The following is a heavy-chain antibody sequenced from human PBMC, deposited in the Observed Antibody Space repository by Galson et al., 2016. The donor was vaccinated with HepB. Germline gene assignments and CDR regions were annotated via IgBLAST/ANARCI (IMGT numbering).Heavy chain of an antibody. CDR2: IIPIFGTT. CDR3: ARQPRIAVAGTFYYGMDV. V-gene: IGHV1-69*13. CDR1: GGTFSNYA. Sequence: SVKVSCKASGGTFSNYAISWVRQAPGQGLEWMGGIIPIFGTTNYAQKFQGRVTITADEFTSTAYIELSSLRSEDTAVYYCARQPRIAVAGTFYYGMDVWGQGTTVTVSS. J-gene: IGHJ6*02. D-gene: IGHD6-19*01.